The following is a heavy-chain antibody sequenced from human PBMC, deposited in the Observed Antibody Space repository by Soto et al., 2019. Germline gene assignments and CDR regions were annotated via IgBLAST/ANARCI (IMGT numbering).Heavy chain of an antibody. J-gene: IGHJ6*03. CDR2: TYYRSRWYN. CDR3: AGTTSHQWYYMDV. Sequence: HSQTLSLTCAISGDSFSSNSAALNWIRLSPSRGLEWLARTYYRSRWYNDYAVSVRSRITVNPDTSKNQFSLQLTSVTPEDTAVYYCAGTTSHQWYYMDVWGKGTTVTVSS. V-gene: IGHV6-1*01. CDR1: GDSFSSNSAA. D-gene: IGHD1-7*01.